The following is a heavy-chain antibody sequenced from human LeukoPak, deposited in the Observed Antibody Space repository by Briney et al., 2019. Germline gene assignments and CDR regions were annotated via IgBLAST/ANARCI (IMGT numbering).Heavy chain of an antibody. CDR2: IRQDGNEF. CDR3: ASYYGDYLFDY. D-gene: IGHD4-17*01. CDR1: GFTFTNYW. J-gene: IGHJ4*02. Sequence: PGGSLRLSCAASGFTFTNYWMSWVRQVPGKGPEWVANIRQDGNEFYYVDSVKGRFTISRDNAKNSLYLQMNSLRAEDTAVYYCASYYGDYLFDYWGQGTLVTVSS. V-gene: IGHV3-7*01.